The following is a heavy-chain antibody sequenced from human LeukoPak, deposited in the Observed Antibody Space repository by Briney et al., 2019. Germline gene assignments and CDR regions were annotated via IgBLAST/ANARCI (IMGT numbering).Heavy chain of an antibody. Sequence: PGGSLRLSCAASGFTFSGYGMHWVRQAPGKGLEWVAVISYDGSNKYYADSVKGRFTISRDNSKNTLYLQMNSLRAEDTAVYYCAKDRAYSSGYPIDYWGQGTLVTVSS. CDR2: ISYDGSNK. CDR1: GFTFSGYG. J-gene: IGHJ4*02. CDR3: AKDRAYSSGYPIDY. V-gene: IGHV3-30*18. D-gene: IGHD3-22*01.